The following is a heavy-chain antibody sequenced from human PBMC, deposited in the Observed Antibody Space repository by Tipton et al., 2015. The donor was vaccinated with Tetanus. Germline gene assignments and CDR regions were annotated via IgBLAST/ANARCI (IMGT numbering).Heavy chain of an antibody. CDR3: VSGSALDY. CDR2: ISSTSRYI. V-gene: IGHV3-21*01. CDR1: GFSFSNYK. J-gene: IGHJ4*02. D-gene: IGHD6-25*01. Sequence: SLRLSCEVSGFSFSNYKMNWVRQGPGGGLEWVSSISSTSRYINYADSVKGRFTISRDNAKNSLFLEMNSLRADDTAVYYCVSGSALDYWGQGTLITVSS.